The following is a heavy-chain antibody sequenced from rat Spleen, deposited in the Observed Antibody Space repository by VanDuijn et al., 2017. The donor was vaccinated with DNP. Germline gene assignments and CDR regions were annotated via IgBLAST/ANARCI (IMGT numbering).Heavy chain of an antibody. CDR2: INYSGST. D-gene: IGHD4-3*01. CDR1: GYSITSNY. Sequence: EVQLQESGSGLVKPSQSLSLTCSVTGYSITSNYWGWIRKFPGNKMEWIGNINYSGSTSYNPSLKSRISITRDTSKNKFFLQLNSVTTEDTATYYGARWDYNSGDWFAYWGQGTLVAVSS. J-gene: IGHJ3*01. CDR3: ARWDYNSGDWFAY. V-gene: IGHV3-1*01.